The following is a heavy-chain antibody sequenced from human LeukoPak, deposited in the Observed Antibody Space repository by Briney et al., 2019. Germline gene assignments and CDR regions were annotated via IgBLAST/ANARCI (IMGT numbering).Heavy chain of an antibody. CDR2: ISGSGGSA. CDR3: AKGRYSSGWYY. Sequence: GGSLRLSCAASGFTFSSYAMSWVRQAPGKGLEWVSVISGSGGSAFYADSVKGRFTTSRDNSKNTLYLQMNSLRAEDTAVYYRAKGRYSSGWYYWGQGTLVTVSS. J-gene: IGHJ4*01. D-gene: IGHD6-19*01. CDR1: GFTFSSYA. V-gene: IGHV3-23*01.